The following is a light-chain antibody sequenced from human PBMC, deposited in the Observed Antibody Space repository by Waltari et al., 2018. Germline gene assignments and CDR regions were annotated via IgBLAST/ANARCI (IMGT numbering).Light chain of an antibody. V-gene: IGKV2-30*02. Sequence: DVVMTQPPLSLPVTLGQPASISCRSSQSLVHSDGNTYLNWFQQRPGQSPRRLIYKVSNRDSGVPDRFSGSGSGTDFTLKISRVEAEDVGVYYCMQGTHWPPTFGQGTKVEIK. CDR1: QSLVHSDGNTY. J-gene: IGKJ1*01. CDR3: MQGTHWPPT. CDR2: KVS.